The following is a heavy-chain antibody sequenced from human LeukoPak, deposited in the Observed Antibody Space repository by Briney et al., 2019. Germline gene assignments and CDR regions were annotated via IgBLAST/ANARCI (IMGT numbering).Heavy chain of an antibody. D-gene: IGHD6-19*01. Sequence: PGTSLRLSCAARGIIFSTSAMHWVRQAPGKGLEWVAVISYDGSNKYYADSVKGRFTISRDNSKNTLFLEMNSLRAEDTAVYYCAKALTSGWYLDAFNIWGQGTMVTVSS. J-gene: IGHJ3*02. CDR2: ISYDGSNK. CDR3: AKALTSGWYLDAFNI. V-gene: IGHV3-30*18. CDR1: GIIFSTSA.